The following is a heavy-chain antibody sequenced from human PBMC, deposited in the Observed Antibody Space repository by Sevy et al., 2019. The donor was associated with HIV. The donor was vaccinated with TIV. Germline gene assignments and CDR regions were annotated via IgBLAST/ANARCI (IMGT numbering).Heavy chain of an antibody. CDR1: GFTFSSYG. V-gene: IGHV3-30*03. J-gene: IGHJ4*02. CDR2: ISHDGNYK. CDR3: ARLFSCGGDCYYLDS. Sequence: GGSLRLSCAASGFTFSSYGMHWVRQAPGKGLEWVAVISHDGNYKNYADSVKVRFTISRDNFKNTLYLQMSGLRLEDTAVYFCARLFSCGGDCYYLDSWGQGALVTVSS. D-gene: IGHD2-21*02.